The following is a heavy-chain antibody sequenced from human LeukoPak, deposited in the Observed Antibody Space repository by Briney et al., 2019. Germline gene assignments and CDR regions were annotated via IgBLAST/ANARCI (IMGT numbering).Heavy chain of an antibody. D-gene: IGHD1-26*01. V-gene: IGHV3-7*01. J-gene: IGHJ4*02. Sequence: GGSLRLSCAASAFTFSDYWMSWVRQAPGKGLEWVANINQDGGEKYYVDSVKGRFTISRDNAKNSLYLQMNSLRAEDTAVYFCARDKEVGATRLDYWGQGTLVTVSS. CDR1: AFTFSDYW. CDR3: ARDKEVGATRLDY. CDR2: INQDGGEK.